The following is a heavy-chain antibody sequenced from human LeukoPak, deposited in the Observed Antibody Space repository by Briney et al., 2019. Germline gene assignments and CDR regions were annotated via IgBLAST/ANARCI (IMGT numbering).Heavy chain of an antibody. J-gene: IGHJ4*02. CDR3: ARGGPSYYGSGSPFDY. Sequence: SETLSLTCTVSGGSISTYYWSWIRQPPGKGLEWSGYIYYSGATNYNPSLKSRLTITVDTSKKQFSLKLSSVTAADTAVYYCARGGPSYYGSGSPFDYWGQGSLVTISS. V-gene: IGHV4-59*01. CDR1: GGSISTYY. CDR2: IYYSGAT. D-gene: IGHD3-10*01.